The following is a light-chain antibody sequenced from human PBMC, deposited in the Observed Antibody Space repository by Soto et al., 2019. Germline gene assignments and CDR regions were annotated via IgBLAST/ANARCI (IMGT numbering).Light chain of an antibody. J-gene: IGLJ3*02. V-gene: IGLV1-40*01. CDR2: GNS. CDR3: HSYNSSLGVGV. Sequence: QSVLTQPPSVSGAPGQRVTISCTGSSSNIGAGYDVHWYQQLPGTAPKLLIYGNSNRPSGVPDRFSGSKSGTSASLAITGLQGGEGADYYCHSYNSSLGVGVWGGGT. CDR1: SSNIGAGYD.